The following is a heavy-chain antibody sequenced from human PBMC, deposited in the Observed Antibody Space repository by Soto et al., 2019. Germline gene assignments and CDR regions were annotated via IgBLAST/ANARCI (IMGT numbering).Heavy chain of an antibody. D-gene: IGHD5-18*01. CDR1: GFNFRTYW. Sequence: GGSLRLSCAASGFNFRTYWMSWVRQAPGKGLEWVANIKEDGSDKYYVDSVKGRLTVSRDNAKNLLYLQLNSLRAEDTAVYYCAREGFSYGPKGAVFDHWGQGSLVTVSS. V-gene: IGHV3-7*03. CDR3: AREGFSYGPKGAVFDH. CDR2: IKEDGSDK. J-gene: IGHJ4*02.